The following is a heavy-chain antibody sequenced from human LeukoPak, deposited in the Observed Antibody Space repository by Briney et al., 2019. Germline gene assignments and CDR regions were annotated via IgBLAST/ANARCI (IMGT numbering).Heavy chain of an antibody. CDR2: ISWDGGST. V-gene: IGHV3-43D*03. Sequence: PGGPLRLSCAASGFTFDDYAMHWIRQAPGKGLEWVSLISWDGGSTYYADSVKGRFTISRDNSKNSLYLQMNSLRAEDTALYYCAKDGEGYCISTSCYLLDYWGQGTLVTVSS. CDR3: AKDGEGYCISTSCYLLDY. CDR1: GFTFDDYA. J-gene: IGHJ4*02. D-gene: IGHD2-2*01.